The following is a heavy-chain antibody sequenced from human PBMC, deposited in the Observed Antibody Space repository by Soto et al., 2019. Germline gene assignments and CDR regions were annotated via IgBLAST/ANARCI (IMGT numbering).Heavy chain of an antibody. Sequence: PWGSLRVSCVSSVFTFSDYYMSWIRQVPGKGLEWVSYISGSSSYAIYTESVKGRFTISRNNAKNSLYLQMNSLRAEDTAIYYCARDSSIVTRPIDYWGQGTMVTVSS. V-gene: IGHV3-11*06. CDR2: ISGSSSYA. CDR1: VFTFSDYY. D-gene: IGHD6-6*01. J-gene: IGHJ4*02. CDR3: ARDSSIVTRPIDY.